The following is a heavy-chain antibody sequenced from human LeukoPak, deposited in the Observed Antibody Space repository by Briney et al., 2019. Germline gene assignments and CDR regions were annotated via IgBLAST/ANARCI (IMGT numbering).Heavy chain of an antibody. Sequence: GGSLRLSCAASGFTFSNYWLTWVRQAPGQGLEWVANIKQDGSEKHYVDSVKGPFTISRDNAKNSLYLQMNSLRAEDTAVCYCARGVYHFDYWGQGTLVTVSS. CDR2: IKQDGSEK. V-gene: IGHV3-7*01. CDR1: GFTFSNYW. CDR3: ARGVYHFDY. D-gene: IGHD2-8*01. J-gene: IGHJ4*02.